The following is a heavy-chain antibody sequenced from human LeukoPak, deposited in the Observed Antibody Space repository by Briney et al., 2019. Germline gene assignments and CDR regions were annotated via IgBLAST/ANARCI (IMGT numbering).Heavy chain of an antibody. V-gene: IGHV3-74*01. J-gene: IGHJ4*02. CDR2: INTDGSGT. D-gene: IGHD1-26*01. Sequence: GGSLRLSCAVSGFTFISYGMQWVRQAPGKGLSWVSRINTDGSGTAYADSVKGRFTISRDNAKNSLYLQMNRLRAEDTAVYYCASKIVGAKGFDYWGQGTLVTVSS. CDR1: GFTFISYG. CDR3: ASKIVGAKGFDY.